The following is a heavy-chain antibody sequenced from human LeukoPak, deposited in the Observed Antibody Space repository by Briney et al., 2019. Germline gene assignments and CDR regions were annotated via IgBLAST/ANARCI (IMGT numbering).Heavy chain of an antibody. J-gene: IGHJ4*02. V-gene: IGHV4-59*01. Sequence: PSETLSLTCTVSGGSISSYYWSWIRQPPGKGLEWIGYIYYSGSTNYNPSLKSRVTISVDTSKNQFSLKLSSVTAADTAVYYCAREFVNGDYLDYWGQGTLVTVSS. CDR3: AREFVNGDYLDY. D-gene: IGHD4-17*01. CDR1: GGSISSYY. CDR2: IYYSGST.